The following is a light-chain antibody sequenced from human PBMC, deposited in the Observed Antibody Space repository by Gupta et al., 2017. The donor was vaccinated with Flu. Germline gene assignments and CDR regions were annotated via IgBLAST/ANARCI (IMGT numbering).Light chain of an antibody. Sequence: QSLLTQPPSMSAAPGQKVTIHCSGSSSNIGNNYVSWYQQIPGTAPKLLIYDNNTRPSGIPDRFSASQSGKSATLDITGLQTGDEADYYCGTWDSSLNTYVFATATKVTVL. CDR2: DNN. CDR3: GTWDSSLNTYV. CDR1: SSNIGNNY. V-gene: IGLV1-51*01. J-gene: IGLJ1*01.